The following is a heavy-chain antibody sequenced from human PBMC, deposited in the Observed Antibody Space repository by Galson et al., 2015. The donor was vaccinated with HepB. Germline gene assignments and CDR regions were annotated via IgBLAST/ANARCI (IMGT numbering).Heavy chain of an antibody. J-gene: IGHJ3*02. D-gene: IGHD6-19*01. Sequence: QSGAEVKRPGESLKISCKGSGYTFSTYWIGWVRQMPGKGLEWMGIIYPVDSDTKYGPSFQGHVTISVDKSINTAYLQWGSLKASDTAIYYCASRWLAAFDIWGQGTMVTVSS. CDR3: ASRWLAAFDI. CDR2: IYPVDSDT. V-gene: IGHV5-51*03. CDR1: GYTFSTYW.